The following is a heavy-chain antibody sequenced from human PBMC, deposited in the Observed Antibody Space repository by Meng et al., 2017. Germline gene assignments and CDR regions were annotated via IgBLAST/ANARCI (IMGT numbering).Heavy chain of an antibody. Sequence: QVQLVQSGAEVKKPGASVKGSFKASGYTFTSYDINWVRQANGQGLEWMGWMNPNSGNTGYAQKFQGRVTMTRNTSISTAYMELSSLRSEDTAVYYCARGSSAGSYDSSGYGYWGQGTLVTVSS. CDR3: ARGSSAGSYDSSGYGY. CDR2: MNPNSGNT. J-gene: IGHJ4*02. D-gene: IGHD3-22*01. CDR1: GYTFTSYD. V-gene: IGHV1-8*01.